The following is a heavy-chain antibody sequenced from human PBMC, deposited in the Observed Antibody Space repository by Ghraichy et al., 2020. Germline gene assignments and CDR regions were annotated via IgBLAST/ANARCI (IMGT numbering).Heavy chain of an antibody. Sequence: GESLNISCAASGFIISDYWMHWVRQVPGKELMWVSRITNEGISTNYAGSVKGRFTISRDNAKSTLFLHMDSLRVDDTAVYYCVRAVAGTRNGFDVWGQGTVVTVSS. D-gene: IGHD6-19*01. CDR1: GFIISDYW. CDR2: ITNEGIST. CDR3: VRAVAGTRNGFDV. V-gene: IGHV3-74*01. J-gene: IGHJ3*01.